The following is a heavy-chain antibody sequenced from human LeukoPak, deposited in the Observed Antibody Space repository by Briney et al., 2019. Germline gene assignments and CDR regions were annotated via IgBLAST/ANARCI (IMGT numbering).Heavy chain of an antibody. CDR2: ISSNGGST. CDR1: GFTFSTSA. CDR3: VGVRWFGGSNWFDP. V-gene: IGHV3-64D*09. D-gene: IGHD3-10*01. J-gene: IGHJ5*02. Sequence: GGSLRLSCAASGFTFSTSAMHWVRQAPGKGLEYVSAISSNGGSTYYADSVKGRFTISRDNSKNTLHLQMSSLRAEDTAVYYCVGVRWFGGSNWFDPWGQGTLVTVSS.